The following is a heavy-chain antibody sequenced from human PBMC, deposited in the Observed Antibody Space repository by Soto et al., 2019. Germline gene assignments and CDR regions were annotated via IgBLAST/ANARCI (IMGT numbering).Heavy chain of an antibody. CDR1: GGTFSSYA. V-gene: IGHV1-69*01. CDR2: IIPIFATA. CDR3: AMSVSFRDQLLDRGMDV. J-gene: IGHJ6*01. Sequence: QVQLVQFGAEVKKPGSSVKVSCKASGGTFSSYAISWVRQAPGQGLEWMGGIIPIFATANYAQKFQGRVMITVDESTSTADVELSSLRSEATDVYYCAMSVSFRDQLLDRGMDVWGHGSTVTFSS. D-gene: IGHD1-26*01.